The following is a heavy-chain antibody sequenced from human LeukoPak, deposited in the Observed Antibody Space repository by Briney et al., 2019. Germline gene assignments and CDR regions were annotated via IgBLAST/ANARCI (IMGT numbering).Heavy chain of an antibody. D-gene: IGHD6-13*01. CDR3: TTAAAGSSSFDY. J-gene: IGHJ4*02. Sequence: GGSLRLSCAASGFTFSSFAMHWVRQAPGKGLEWVGRIKSKTDGGTTDYAAPVKGRFTISRDDSKNTLYLQMNSLKTEDTAVYYCTTAAAGSSSFDYWGQGTLVTVSS. V-gene: IGHV3-15*01. CDR2: IKSKTDGGTT. CDR1: GFTFSSFA.